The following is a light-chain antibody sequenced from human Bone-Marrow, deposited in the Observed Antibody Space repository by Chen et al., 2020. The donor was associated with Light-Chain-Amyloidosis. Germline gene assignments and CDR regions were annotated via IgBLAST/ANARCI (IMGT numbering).Light chain of an antibody. CDR3: SSYTITNTLV. CDR1: SSDVGGDNH. J-gene: IGLJ1*01. Sequence: QSALTQPPSVSGSPGQSITISCTGTSSDVGGDNHVSWYQQHPDKAPKRMIYEVTNRPSWVPDRFSGSKSENTASLTISGLQTEDEADYFCSSYTITNTLVFGSGTRVTVL. V-gene: IGLV2-14*01. CDR2: EVT.